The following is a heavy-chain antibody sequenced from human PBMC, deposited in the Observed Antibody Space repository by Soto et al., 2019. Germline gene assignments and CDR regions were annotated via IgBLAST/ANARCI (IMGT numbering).Heavy chain of an antibody. Sequence: PSETLSLTCTVSGGSINSGGYYWSWIRQPPGKGLEWIGNIYYSGSTNYNPSLKSRVTISVDTSKNRFSLKLSSVTAADTAVYYCARSFRRYFDFDSWGQGTLVTVSS. CDR3: ARSFRRYFDFDS. D-gene: IGHD3-9*01. J-gene: IGHJ4*02. V-gene: IGHV4-61*08. CDR1: GGSINSGGYY. CDR2: IYYSGST.